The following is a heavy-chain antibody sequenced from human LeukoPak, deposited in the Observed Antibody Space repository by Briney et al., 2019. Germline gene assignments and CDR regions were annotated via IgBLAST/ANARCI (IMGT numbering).Heavy chain of an antibody. V-gene: IGHV5-51*01. J-gene: IGHJ6*04. CDR3: ARQQVAYYYYYGMDV. Sequence: GESLKISCKGSGYSFTTYWIAWVRQMPGKGLEWMGIIYPGDSDTRYSPSFQGQVTISADRSISTAFLQWSSLKASDTAMYYCARQQVAYYYYYGMDVWGNGTTVTVSS. CDR1: GYSFTTYW. D-gene: IGHD2-15*01. CDR2: IYPGDSDT.